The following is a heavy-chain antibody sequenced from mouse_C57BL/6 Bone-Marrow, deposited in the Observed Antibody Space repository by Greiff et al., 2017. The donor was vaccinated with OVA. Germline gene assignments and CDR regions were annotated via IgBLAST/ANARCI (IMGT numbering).Heavy chain of an antibody. Sequence: EVKLVESGEGLVKPGGSLKLSCAASGFTFSSYAMSWVRQTPEKRLEWVAYISSGGDYIYYADTVKGRFTISRDNARNTLYLQMSRLKSEDTAMYYCARHGPLTTVVAPYAMDYWGQGTSVTVSS. CDR2: ISSGGDYI. V-gene: IGHV5S21*01. J-gene: IGHJ4*01. CDR3: ARHGPLTTVVAPYAMDY. D-gene: IGHD1-1*01. CDR1: GFTFSSYA.